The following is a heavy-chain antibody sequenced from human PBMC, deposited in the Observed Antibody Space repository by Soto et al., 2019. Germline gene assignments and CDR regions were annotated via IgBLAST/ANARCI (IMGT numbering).Heavy chain of an antibody. J-gene: IGHJ4*02. V-gene: IGHV4-34*01. CDR1: GGSFSGYY. D-gene: IGHD4-17*01. Sequence: SETLSLTCAVYGGSFSGYYWSWIRQPPGKGLEWIGEINHSGSTNYNPSLKSRVTISVDTSKNQFSLKLSSVTAADTAVYYCARGVDYGGNPKALLFDYWGQGTLVTVSS. CDR2: INHSGST. CDR3: ARGVDYGGNPKALLFDY.